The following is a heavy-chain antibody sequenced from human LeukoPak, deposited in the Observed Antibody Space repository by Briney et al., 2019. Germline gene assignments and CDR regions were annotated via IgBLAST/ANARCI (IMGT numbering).Heavy chain of an antibody. CDR2: ISTVGSHI. V-gene: IGHV3-21*01. CDR3: ARGTNTVQREYALDI. CDR1: GFTYTSYF. Sequence: GGSLRLSCVASGFTYTSYFMHWVRQAPGKGLEWVSSISTVGSHIYFADSVRGRFTVSRENARNSVYLPLNSLKPEDTAVYYCARGTNTVQREYALDIWGEGTVVIVSS. D-gene: IGHD2-2*02. J-gene: IGHJ3*02.